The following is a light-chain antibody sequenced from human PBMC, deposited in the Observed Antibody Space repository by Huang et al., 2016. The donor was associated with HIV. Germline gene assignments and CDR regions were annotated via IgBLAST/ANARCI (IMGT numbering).Light chain of an antibody. J-gene: IGKJ2*01. CDR1: QGIRSW. Sequence: DIQMTQSPSSVSASVGDRVTITCRASQGIRSWLAWYQQKPGKAPKLLIYAASSLQSGVLSRFSGSGSGTYFTLTISSLQPEDFATYYCQQANTFPYTFGQGTKLKIK. CDR2: AAS. V-gene: IGKV1-12*01. CDR3: QQANTFPYT.